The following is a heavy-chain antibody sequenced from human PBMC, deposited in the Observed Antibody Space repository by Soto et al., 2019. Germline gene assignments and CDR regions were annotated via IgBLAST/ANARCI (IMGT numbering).Heavy chain of an antibody. CDR3: ASLRAYDSSGYYYGGMDV. V-gene: IGHV4-34*01. Sequence: YLTCAVYGGSFSGYYWSWIRQPPGKGLEWIGEINHSGSTNYNPSLKSRVTISVDTSKNQFSLKLSSVTAADTAVYYCASLRAYDSSGYYYGGMDVWGQGTTVTVSS. CDR2: INHSGST. J-gene: IGHJ6*02. CDR1: GGSFSGYY. D-gene: IGHD3-22*01.